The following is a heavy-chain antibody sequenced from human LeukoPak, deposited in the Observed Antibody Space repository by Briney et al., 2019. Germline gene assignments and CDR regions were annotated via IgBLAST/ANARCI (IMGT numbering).Heavy chain of an antibody. J-gene: IGHJ4*02. CDR3: ARDLNYYDSSGYGH. CDR2: IYSGGSP. Sequence: GGSLKLSCAASGFTFSTNYMSWVRQAPGKGLEWVSVIYSGGSPYYADPVKGRFTISRDNSKNTLYLQMNSLRAEDTAVYYCARDLNYYDSSGYGHWGQGTLVTVSS. D-gene: IGHD3-22*01. CDR1: GFTFSTNY. V-gene: IGHV3-53*01.